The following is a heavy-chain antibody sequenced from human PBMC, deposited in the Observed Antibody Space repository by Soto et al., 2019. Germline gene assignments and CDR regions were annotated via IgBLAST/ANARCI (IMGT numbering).Heavy chain of an antibody. J-gene: IGHJ6*03. V-gene: IGHV1-2*04. Sequence: ASVKVSCKASGYTFTGYYMHWVRQAPGQGLEWMGWINPNSGGTNYAQKFQGWVTMTRDTSISTAYMELSRLRSDDTAVYYCARVYFSGGSCQHNYYYYYYYMDVWGKGTTVTVSS. CDR1: GYTFTGYY. CDR3: ARVYFSGGSCQHNYYYYYYYMDV. CDR2: INPNSGGT. D-gene: IGHD2-15*01.